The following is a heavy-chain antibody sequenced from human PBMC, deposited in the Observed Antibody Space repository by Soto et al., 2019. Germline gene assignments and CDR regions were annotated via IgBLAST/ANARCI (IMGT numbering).Heavy chain of an antibody. CDR2: IYPGDSDT. Sequence: GGSLKISCKGSGYSFTSYWIGWVRQMPGKGLEWMGIIYPGDSDTRYSPSFQGQVTISADKSISTAYLQWSSLKASDTAMYYCARQNRGYSGYPSGYMDVWGKGTTVTVSS. CDR1: GYSFTSYW. CDR3: ARQNRGYSGYPSGYMDV. J-gene: IGHJ6*03. V-gene: IGHV5-51*01. D-gene: IGHD5-12*01.